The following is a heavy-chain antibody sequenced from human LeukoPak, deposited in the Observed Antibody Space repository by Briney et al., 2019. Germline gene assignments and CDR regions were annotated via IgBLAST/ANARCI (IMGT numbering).Heavy chain of an antibody. Sequence: GGSLRLSCAASGFTFSSYEMNWVRQAPGKGLEWVSYISSSGSTIYYADSVKGRFTVSRDNAKNSLYLQMNSLRAEDTAVYYCARARRGSGNYYYGMDVWGQGTTVTVSS. CDR3: ARARRGSGNYYYGMDV. CDR2: ISSSGSTI. CDR1: GFTFSSYE. D-gene: IGHD3-10*01. J-gene: IGHJ6*02. V-gene: IGHV3-48*03.